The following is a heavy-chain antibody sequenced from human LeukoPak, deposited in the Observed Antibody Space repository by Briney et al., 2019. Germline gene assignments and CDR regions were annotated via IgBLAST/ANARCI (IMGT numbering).Heavy chain of an antibody. V-gene: IGHV1-2*02. Sequence: ASVKVSCKASGYTFTGYYMHWVRQAPGQGLEWRGWINPNSGGTNYAQKFQGRVTMTRDTSISTAYMELSRLRSDDTAVYYCAREGIAARPRYYYGMDVWGQGTTVTVSS. CDR2: INPNSGGT. J-gene: IGHJ6*02. CDR1: GYTFTGYY. D-gene: IGHD6-6*01. CDR3: AREGIAARPRYYYGMDV.